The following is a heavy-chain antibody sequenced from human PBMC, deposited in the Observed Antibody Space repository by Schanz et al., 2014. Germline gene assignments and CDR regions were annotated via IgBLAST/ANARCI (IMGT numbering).Heavy chain of an antibody. Sequence: EVQLLESGGALEQPGGSLRLSCAASGFIFSTYNMNWVRQAPGKGLEWVSFISSSSSSKHYGDSVKGRFTISRDNAENLLYLQMSSLRDEDTAVYYCATSGLVSHSFDAFDIWGQGTMVTVSS. CDR1: GFIFSTYN. V-gene: IGHV3-48*02. D-gene: IGHD3-9*01. CDR3: ATSGLVSHSFDAFDI. CDR2: ISSSSSSK. J-gene: IGHJ3*02.